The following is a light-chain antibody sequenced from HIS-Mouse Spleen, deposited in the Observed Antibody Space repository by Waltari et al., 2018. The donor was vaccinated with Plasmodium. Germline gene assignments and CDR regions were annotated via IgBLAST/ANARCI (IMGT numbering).Light chain of an antibody. CDR2: GAS. CDR3: QQYNNWSFT. J-gene: IGKJ3*01. Sequence: EIVMTQSPATLSVSPGERATLSCRASQSVSSNLAWYQQKPGQAPRLLIYGASTRATGIPDRFSGSGSGTAFTLTISSLQSEDFAVYYCQQYNNWSFTFGPETKVDIK. CDR1: QSVSSN. V-gene: IGKV3-15*01.